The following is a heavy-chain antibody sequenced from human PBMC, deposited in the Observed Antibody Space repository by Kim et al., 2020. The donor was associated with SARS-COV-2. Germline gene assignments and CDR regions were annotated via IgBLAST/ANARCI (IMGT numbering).Heavy chain of an antibody. CDR1: GYTFTSYY. V-gene: IGHV1-46*01. Sequence: ASVKVSCKASGYTFTSYYMHWVRQAPGQGLEWMGIINPSGGSTSYAQKFQGRVTMTRDTSTSTVYMELSSLRSEDTAVYYCARDLISSESGSYFFGMDVWGQGTTVTVSS. CDR3: ARDLISSESGSYFFGMDV. D-gene: IGHD1-26*01. J-gene: IGHJ6*02. CDR2: INPSGGST.